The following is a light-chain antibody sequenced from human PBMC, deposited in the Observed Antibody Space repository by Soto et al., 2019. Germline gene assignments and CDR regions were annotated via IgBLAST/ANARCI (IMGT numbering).Light chain of an antibody. CDR3: AAWDDSLNGWV. Sequence: QLVLTQPPSASGTPGQRVTISCSGSSSNIGSKTVNWYQQLPGTAPKLLIYMDNQRPSGVPDRFSGSKSGTSASLAISGLQPEDEADYFCAAWDDSLNGWVFGGGTKLTVL. V-gene: IGLV1-44*01. J-gene: IGLJ3*02. CDR1: SSNIGSKT. CDR2: MDN.